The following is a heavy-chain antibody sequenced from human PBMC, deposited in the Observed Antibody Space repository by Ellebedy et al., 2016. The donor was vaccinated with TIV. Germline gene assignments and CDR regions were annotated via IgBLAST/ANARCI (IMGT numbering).Heavy chain of an antibody. Sequence: SETLSLXXTVSGASINNYFWSWIRQPAGKGLEWIGRIFTSGSFNYNPSLMSRVTMSVVTSKNQISLRLNSVTAADTAVYYCARVHCSITTCDYYYMDVWGKGTTVTVSS. V-gene: IGHV4-4*07. J-gene: IGHJ6*03. D-gene: IGHD1-1*01. CDR2: IFTSGSF. CDR3: ARVHCSITTCDYYYMDV. CDR1: GASINNYF.